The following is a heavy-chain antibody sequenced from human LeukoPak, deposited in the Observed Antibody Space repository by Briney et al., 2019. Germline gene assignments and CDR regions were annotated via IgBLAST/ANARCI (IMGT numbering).Heavy chain of an antibody. V-gene: IGHV3-11*01. CDR2: IGKNGNLV. D-gene: IGHD2-8*01. Sequence: GGSLRLSCAASGFTFSSYAMSWIRQAPGRGLEWISYIGKNGNLVDYADSVKGRFTVSRDNTKNLMFLQMNNLRADDTAVYYCATDTNLVDLIQGDGHEDENFDRWGQGTMVTVSS. CDR3: ATDTNLVDLIQGDGHEDENFDR. CDR1: GFTFSSYA. J-gene: IGHJ3*02.